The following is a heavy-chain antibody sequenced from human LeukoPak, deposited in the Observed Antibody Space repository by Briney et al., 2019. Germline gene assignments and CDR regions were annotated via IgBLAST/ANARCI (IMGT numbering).Heavy chain of an antibody. V-gene: IGHV3-23*01. Sequence: GGSLRLSCAASGFTFSSYAMSWVRQAPGKGLEWVSAISGSGGSTYYADSVEGRFTISRDNSKNTPYLQMNSLRAEDTAVYYCAKDLMTTRFVVAGALHYYGMDVWGQGTTVTVSS. CDR2: ISGSGGST. J-gene: IGHJ6*02. D-gene: IGHD2-15*01. CDR1: GFTFSSYA. CDR3: AKDLMTTRFVVAGALHYYGMDV.